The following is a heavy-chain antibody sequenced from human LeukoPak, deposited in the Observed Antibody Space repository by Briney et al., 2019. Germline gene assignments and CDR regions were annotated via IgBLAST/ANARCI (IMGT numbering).Heavy chain of an antibody. CDR1: GGTFSSYT. V-gene: IGHV1-69*02. J-gene: IGHJ4*02. CDR3: AASTYYYGSSGYYYVDY. CDR2: IIPILGIA. Sequence: ASVKVSCKASGGTFSSYTISWVRQAPGQGLEWMGRIIPILGIANYAQKFQGRVTITADESTSTAYMELSSLRSEDTAVYYCAASTYYYGSSGYYYVDYWGQGTLVTVSS. D-gene: IGHD3-22*01.